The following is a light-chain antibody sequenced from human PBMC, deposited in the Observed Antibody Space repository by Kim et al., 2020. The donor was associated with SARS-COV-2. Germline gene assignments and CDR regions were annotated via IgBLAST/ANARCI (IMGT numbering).Light chain of an antibody. V-gene: IGKV4-1*01. CDR2: WAS. CDR1: QTLYKSNNHNY. CDR3: HQYSTTPLT. J-gene: IGKJ4*01. Sequence: DIVMTQSPDSLSVSLGERATISCKSSQTLYKSNNHNYLSWYQQKPGQPPKLIIYWASTRESGVPDRFIGSGSGTDFTLTINSLQAEDVAFYYCHQYSTTPLTFGGGTKVDIK.